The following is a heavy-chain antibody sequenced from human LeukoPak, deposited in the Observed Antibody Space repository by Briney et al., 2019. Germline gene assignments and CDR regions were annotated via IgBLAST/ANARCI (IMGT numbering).Heavy chain of an antibody. J-gene: IGHJ6*02. CDR1: GFTFSHYA. CDR3: ARDVVVVAAATAYGMDV. V-gene: IGHV3-23*01. D-gene: IGHD2-15*01. CDR2: ISASGGTT. Sequence: GGSLRLSCAASGFTFSHYAISWVRQAPGKGLEGVSAISASGGTTYYADSVKGRFTISRDNSKNTLNLQMNSLRAEDTAVYYCARDVVVVAAATAYGMDVWGQGTTVTVSS.